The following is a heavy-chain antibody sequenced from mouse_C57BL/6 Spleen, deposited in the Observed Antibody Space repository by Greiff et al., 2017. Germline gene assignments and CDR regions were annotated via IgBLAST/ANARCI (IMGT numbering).Heavy chain of an antibody. CDR2: ISSGSSTI. J-gene: IGHJ4*01. CDR1: GFTFSDYG. CDR3: ARQVYYGYDGDYAMDY. Sequence: EVQGVESGGGLVKPGGSLKLSCAASGFTFSDYGMHWVRQAPEKGLEWVAYISSGSSTIYYADTVKGRFTISRDNAKNTLFLQMTSLRSEDTAMYYCARQVYYGYDGDYAMDYWGQGTSVTVSS. D-gene: IGHD2-2*01. V-gene: IGHV5-17*01.